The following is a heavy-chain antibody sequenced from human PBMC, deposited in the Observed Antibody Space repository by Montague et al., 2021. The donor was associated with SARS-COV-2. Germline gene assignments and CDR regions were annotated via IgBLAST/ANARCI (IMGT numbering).Heavy chain of an antibody. V-gene: IGHV4-59*01. J-gene: IGHJ4*02. D-gene: IGHD3-22*01. CDR3: ARVGVITTWFYFDY. Sequence: SETLSLTCTVSGGSISSYYWSWIRQPPGKGLEWIGYIYYSGSTNYNPSLKSRVTISVDTSKNQFSLKLSSVTAADTAAYYCARVGVITTWFYFDYWGQGTLVTVSS. CDR1: GGSISSYY. CDR2: IYYSGST.